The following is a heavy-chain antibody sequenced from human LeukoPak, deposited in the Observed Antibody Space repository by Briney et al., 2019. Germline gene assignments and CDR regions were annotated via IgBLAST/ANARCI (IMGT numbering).Heavy chain of an antibody. CDR1: GFTFSDYY. V-gene: IGHV3-11*01. CDR2: ISSSGSTI. D-gene: IGHD1-1*01. Sequence: GGSLRLSCAASGFTFSDYYMSWIRQAPGKGLEGVSYISSSGSTIYYADSVKGRFTISRDNAKNSLYLQMNSLRAEDTAVYYCARGRFSEDWNDKGLDHPFDYWGQGTLVTVSS. CDR3: ARGRFSEDWNDKGLDHPFDY. J-gene: IGHJ4*02.